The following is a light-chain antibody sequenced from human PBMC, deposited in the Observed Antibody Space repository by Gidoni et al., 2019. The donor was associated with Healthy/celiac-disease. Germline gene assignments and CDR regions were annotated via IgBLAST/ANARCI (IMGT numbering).Light chain of an antibody. CDR1: QSVSSY. CDR3: QQRSNWPPEIT. CDR2: DAS. V-gene: IGKV3-11*01. J-gene: IGKJ5*01. Sequence: EIVLTQSPATLSLSPGERATLSCRASQSVSSYLAWYQQKPGQAPRLLIYDASNRATGIPARFSGSGSGTDFTLTISSLEPEGFAVYYCQQRSNWPPEITFGQGTRLEIK.